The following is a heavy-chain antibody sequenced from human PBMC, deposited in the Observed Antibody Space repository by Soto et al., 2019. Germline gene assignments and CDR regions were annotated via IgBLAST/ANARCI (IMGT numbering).Heavy chain of an antibody. V-gene: IGHV3-23*01. J-gene: IGHJ4*02. CDR2: ISGSGENT. CDR3: ADGGEWSFNFEY. Sequence: EVQLLESGGGLVQPGGSLRLSCAASGFSFSIYAMSWGRQAPGKGLEWVCGISGSGENTYYADSVKGRFTISRDNSENTLYLQMNNLRVEDKAVYYCADGGEWSFNFEYWGQGILVTVFS. CDR1: GFSFSIYA. D-gene: IGHD3-3*01.